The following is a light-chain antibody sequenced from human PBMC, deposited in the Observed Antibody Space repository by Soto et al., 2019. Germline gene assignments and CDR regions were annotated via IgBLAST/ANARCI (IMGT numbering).Light chain of an antibody. CDR1: QSVSSY. CDR3: QQRSNSFT. Sequence: EIVLTQSPATLSLSPGERATLSCRASQSVSSYLAWYQQKPGQAPRLLIYDASSRATGIPARFSGSGSGTDFTLTISSLEPVDFAVYYCQQRSNSFTFGLGTKVDIK. CDR2: DAS. J-gene: IGKJ3*01. V-gene: IGKV3-11*01.